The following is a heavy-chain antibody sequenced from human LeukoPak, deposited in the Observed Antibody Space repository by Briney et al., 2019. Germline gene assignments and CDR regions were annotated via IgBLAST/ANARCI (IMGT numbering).Heavy chain of an antibody. CDR1: GYTFTGYY. CDR2: INPNSGGT. J-gene: IGHJ5*02. Sequence: GASVKVSCKASGYTFTGYYMHWVRQAPGQGLEWMGWINPNSGGTNYAQKFQGRVTMTRDTSISTAYMELSRLRSDDAAVYYCARALPLGRRVGETPNWFGPWGQGTLVTVSS. CDR3: ARALPLGRRVGETPNWFGP. V-gene: IGHV1-2*02. D-gene: IGHD3-10*01.